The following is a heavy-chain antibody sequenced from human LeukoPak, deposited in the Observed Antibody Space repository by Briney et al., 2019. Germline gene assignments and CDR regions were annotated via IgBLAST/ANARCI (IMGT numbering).Heavy chain of an antibody. D-gene: IGHD2-15*01. Sequence: GGSLRLSCAASGFIFSSHGMNWVRQAPGKGLEWVSSISSGSSHIYYSDSVKGRFTISRDNAKNSLYLQMNSLRAEDTAVYYCARGKWSTRHWGQGTLVTVSS. V-gene: IGHV3-21*01. CDR2: ISSGSSHI. CDR3: ARGKWSTRH. J-gene: IGHJ4*02. CDR1: GFIFSSHG.